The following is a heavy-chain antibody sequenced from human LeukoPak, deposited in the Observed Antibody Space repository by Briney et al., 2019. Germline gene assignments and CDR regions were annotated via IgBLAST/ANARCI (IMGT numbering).Heavy chain of an antibody. CDR2: IRYDGSNK. J-gene: IGHJ4*02. CDR3: AREGGYSGSYRDCYFDF. CDR1: GFTFSSYG. D-gene: IGHD1-26*01. Sequence: QPGGSLRLSCAASGFTFSSYGMHWVRQAPGKGLEWVAFIRYDGSNKYYADSVKGRFTISRDNSKNTLYLQMNSLRAEDTAVYYCAREGGYSGSYRDCYFDFWGQGTLVTVSS. V-gene: IGHV3-30*02.